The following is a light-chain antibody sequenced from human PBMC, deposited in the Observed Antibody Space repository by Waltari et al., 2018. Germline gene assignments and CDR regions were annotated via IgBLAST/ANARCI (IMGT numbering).Light chain of an antibody. CDR2: EVS. J-gene: IGLJ2*01. CDR1: SSYVGDYNS. CDR3: SSYAGSNNVV. V-gene: IGLV2-8*01. Sequence: QSALTQPPSASGSPGQSVTIPCTGTSSYVGDYNSVSWYQQYPGKAPKLMIYEVSERPSGVPDRFSGSKSGNTASLTVSGLQAEDEADYYCSSYAGSNNVVFGGGTKLTVL.